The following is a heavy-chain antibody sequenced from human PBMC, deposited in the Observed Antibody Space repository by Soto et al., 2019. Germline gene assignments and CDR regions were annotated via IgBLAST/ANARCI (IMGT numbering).Heavy chain of an antibody. CDR1: GGTFSSYA. CDR2: IIPIFGTA. CDR3: ARGSFYYVSSGYYYPYYFDY. V-gene: IGHV1-69*13. Sequence: SVKVSCKASGGTFSSYAISWVRQAPGQGLEWMGGIIPIFGTANYAQKFQGRVTITADESTSTAYMELSSLRSEDTAVYYCARGSFYYVSSGYYYPYYFDYGGQGTLVTVSS. J-gene: IGHJ4*02. D-gene: IGHD3-22*01.